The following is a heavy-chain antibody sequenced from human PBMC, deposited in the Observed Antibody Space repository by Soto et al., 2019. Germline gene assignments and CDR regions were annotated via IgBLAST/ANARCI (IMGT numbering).Heavy chain of an antibody. CDR3: ARGRRLITMVRGVIQSWFDP. J-gene: IGHJ5*02. D-gene: IGHD3-10*01. Sequence: KTSETLSLTCAVYGGSFSGYYWSWIRQPPGKGLEWIGEINHSGSTNYNPSLKSRVTISVDTSKNQFSLKLSSVTAADTAVYYCARGRRLITMVRGVIQSWFDPWGQGTLVTVSS. V-gene: IGHV4-34*01. CDR2: INHSGST. CDR1: GGSFSGYY.